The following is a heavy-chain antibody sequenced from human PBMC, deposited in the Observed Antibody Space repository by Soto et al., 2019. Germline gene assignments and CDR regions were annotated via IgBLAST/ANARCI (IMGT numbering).Heavy chain of an antibody. CDR2: FYYSGST. CDR3: ARSVFP. Sequence: LRLSWAASGFTFSSYAMSWIRKHPGKGLEWVGYFYYSGSTYYNPSLKSRVTISVNTSKNQFSLKLSSVTAADAAVYYCARSVFPWGQGTLVTVSS. CDR1: GFTFSSYAM. V-gene: IGHV4-31*11. J-gene: IGHJ5*02.